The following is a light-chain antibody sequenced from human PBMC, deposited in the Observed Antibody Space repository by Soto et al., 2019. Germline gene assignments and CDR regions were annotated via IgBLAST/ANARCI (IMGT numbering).Light chain of an antibody. CDR1: QSVSSF. Sequence: VLTQPPVTLSLSPGERATLSCVASQSVSSFLAWYQQKPGQAPRLLIYDVSNRATGIPAKFSGSGSGSDFTLTIRSLEPEELAVYYGQPRANWPLTFGGGTKVDIK. J-gene: IGKJ4*01. CDR2: DVS. CDR3: QPRANWPLT. V-gene: IGKV3-11*01.